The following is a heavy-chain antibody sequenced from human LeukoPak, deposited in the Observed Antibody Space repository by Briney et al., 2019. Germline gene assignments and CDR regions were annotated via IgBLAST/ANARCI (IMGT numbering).Heavy chain of an antibody. J-gene: IGHJ5*02. CDR3: ARGAGNLITAADGWFDP. D-gene: IGHD6-13*01. V-gene: IGHV3-21*01. CDR2: ISTSSSFI. CDR1: GFKFSSYS. Sequence: PGGSLRLSCAASGFKFSSYSVNWIRQAPGKGLEWVSSISTSSSFIYYADSLKGRFTTSRDNAKNSVYLQMNSLRVEDTAVYYCARGAGNLITAADGWFDPWGQGTLVTVSS.